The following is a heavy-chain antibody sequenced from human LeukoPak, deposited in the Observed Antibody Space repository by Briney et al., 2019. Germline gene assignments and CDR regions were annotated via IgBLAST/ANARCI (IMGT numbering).Heavy chain of an antibody. J-gene: IGHJ4*02. CDR3: ARAGGYCGRISCLSSFDS. CDR2: MNPNSGNT. Sequence: GASVKVSCKASGYTFTSYDINWVRQATGQGLEWMGWMNPNSGNTGYAQKFQGRVTMTRNTSISTAYMELSSLRSEDTAMYYCARAGGYCGRISCLSSFDSWGKGSLVAVSS. D-gene: IGHD2-15*01. V-gene: IGHV1-8*01. CDR1: GYTFTSYD.